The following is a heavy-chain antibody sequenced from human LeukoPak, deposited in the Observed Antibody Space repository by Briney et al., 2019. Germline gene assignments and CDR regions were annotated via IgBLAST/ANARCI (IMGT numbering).Heavy chain of an antibody. D-gene: IGHD5/OR15-5a*01. V-gene: IGHV1-46*01. CDR3: ARLEPSLRGSTFDY. J-gene: IGHJ4*02. Sequence: GASVKVSCKASGYTFTSYYMHWVRQAPGQGLEWMGIINPSGGSTTYAQTCQGRVTTTRDMTTSTVYMELSSLRSEDTAVSYCARLEPSLRGSTFDYWGQGTLVTVSS. CDR2: INPSGGST. CDR1: GYTFTSYY.